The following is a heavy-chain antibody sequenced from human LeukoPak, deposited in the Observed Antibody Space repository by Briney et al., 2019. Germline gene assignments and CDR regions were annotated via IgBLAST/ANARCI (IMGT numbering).Heavy chain of an antibody. D-gene: IGHD3-3*01. CDR3: ARTKLRFLAGHYYYMDV. J-gene: IGHJ6*03. CDR2: IKQDGSEK. V-gene: IGHV3-7*01. CDR1: GFTFSSYW. Sequence: PGGSLRLSCAASGFTFSSYWMSWVRQAPGKGLEWVANIKQDGSEKYYVDSVKGRFTISRDNAKNSLYLQMNSLRAEDTAVYYCARTKLRFLAGHYYYMDVWGKGTTVTVSS.